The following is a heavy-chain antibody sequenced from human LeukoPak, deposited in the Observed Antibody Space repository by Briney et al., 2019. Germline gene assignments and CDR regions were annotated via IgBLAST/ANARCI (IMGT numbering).Heavy chain of an antibody. V-gene: IGHV1-69*05. J-gene: IGHJ4*02. CDR3: ARGGEYDSSGYYYPAAFDY. CDR1: GGTFSSYA. D-gene: IGHD3-22*01. Sequence: ASVKVSCKASGGTFSSYAISWVRQAPGQGLEWMGGIIPIFGTANYAQKFQGRVTITTDESTSTAYMELSSLRSEDTAVYYCARGGEYDSSGYYYPAAFDYWGQGTLVTVSS. CDR2: IIPIFGTA.